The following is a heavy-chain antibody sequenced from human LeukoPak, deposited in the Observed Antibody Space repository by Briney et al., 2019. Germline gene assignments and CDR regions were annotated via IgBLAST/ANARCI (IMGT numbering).Heavy chain of an antibody. CDR3: AREDYYGSGNYVAWGDVFDV. J-gene: IGHJ3*01. Sequence: GGSLRLSCEASGFSFSSYWMTWVRQAPGKGLERVANIKQDGSEKYYVDSVKGRFTISRDNAKMSVYLQMNSLRAEDTAVYYCAREDYYGSGNYVAWGDVFDVWGQGTTVTVSS. CDR1: GFSFSSYW. D-gene: IGHD3-10*01. CDR2: IKQDGSEK. V-gene: IGHV3-7*01.